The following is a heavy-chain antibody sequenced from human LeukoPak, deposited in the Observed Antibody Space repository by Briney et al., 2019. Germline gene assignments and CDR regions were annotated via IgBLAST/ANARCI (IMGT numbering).Heavy chain of an antibody. CDR3: ARGRSMDF. J-gene: IGHJ4*02. D-gene: IGHD2-2*01. CDR2: IKHDSSEK. Sequence: GGSLRLSCAAAGFIFRNNWMTWVRQAPGKGLEWVANIKHDSSEKYSMDSAKGRFTISRDNAKMILYLQMNSLRAEDTAVYFCARGRSMDFWGQGTLVTVSS. V-gene: IGHV3-7*04. CDR1: GFIFRNNW.